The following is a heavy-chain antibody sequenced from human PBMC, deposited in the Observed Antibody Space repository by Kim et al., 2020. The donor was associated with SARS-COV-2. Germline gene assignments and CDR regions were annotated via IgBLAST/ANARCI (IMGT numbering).Heavy chain of an antibody. J-gene: IGHJ5*02. CDR2: IYYSGST. CDR1: GGSISSSSYY. V-gene: IGHV4-39*01. Sequence: SETLSLTCTVSGGSISSSSYYWGWIRQPPGKGLEWIGSIYYSGSTYYNPSLKSRVTISVDTSKNQFSLKLSSVTAADTAVYYCARLDTAMVIYNWFDPWGQGTLVTVSS. CDR3: ARLDTAMVIYNWFDP. D-gene: IGHD5-18*01.